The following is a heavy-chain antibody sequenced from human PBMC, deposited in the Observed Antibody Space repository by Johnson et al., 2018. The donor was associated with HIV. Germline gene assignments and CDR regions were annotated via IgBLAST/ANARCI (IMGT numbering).Heavy chain of an antibody. CDR2: ISYDGTNE. J-gene: IGHJ3*01. V-gene: IGHV3-30*19. CDR1: GFRFSTCA. Sequence: QMQLVESGGGVVQPGRSLRLSCVASGFRFSTCAIHWVRQAPGKGLEWVAVISYDGTNEYYAESVKGRFTISRDNSKNTLYLQMNSLRPEDAAVYYCAGESRIWAWGQGTMGTVSS. CDR3: AGESRIWA. D-gene: IGHD3-16*01.